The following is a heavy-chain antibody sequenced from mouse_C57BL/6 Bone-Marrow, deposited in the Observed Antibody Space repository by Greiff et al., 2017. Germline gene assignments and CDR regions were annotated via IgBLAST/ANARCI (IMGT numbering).Heavy chain of an antibody. J-gene: IGHJ3*01. D-gene: IGHD1-1*01. V-gene: IGHV1-80*01. Sequence: QVQLKQSGAELVKPGASVKISCKASGYAFSSYWMNWVKQRPGKGLEWIGQIYPGDGDTNYNGKFKGKATLTADKSSSTAYMQLSSLTSEDSAVYFCARPLFGSSSVAYWGQGTLVTVSA. CDR1: GYAFSSYW. CDR3: ARPLFGSSSVAY. CDR2: IYPGDGDT.